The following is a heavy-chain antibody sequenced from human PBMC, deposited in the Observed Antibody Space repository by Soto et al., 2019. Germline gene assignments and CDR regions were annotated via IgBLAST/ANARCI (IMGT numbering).Heavy chain of an antibody. Sequence: GGSLRLSCAASGFTFSSYGMHWVRQAPGKGLEWNSYIDYTGNIPNYADSVKGRFTFSRDNGKNSLYLQMDSLRDVDTAVYYCATTFDDYFDYWGQGTQVTVSS. J-gene: IGHJ4*02. CDR3: ATTFDDYFDY. CDR1: GFTFSSYG. CDR2: IDYTGNIP. D-gene: IGHD3-9*01. V-gene: IGHV3-48*02.